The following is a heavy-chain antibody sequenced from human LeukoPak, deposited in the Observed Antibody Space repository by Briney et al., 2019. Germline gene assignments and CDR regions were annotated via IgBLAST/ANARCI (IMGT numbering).Heavy chain of an antibody. D-gene: IGHD6-13*01. CDR3: ARGPAPGNGMDV. CDR1: GGSISSGGYS. V-gene: IGHV4-30-2*01. Sequence: PSQTLSLTCAVSGGSISSGGYSWSWIRQPPGKGLEWIGYIYHSGSTYHNPSLKSRVTISVDTSKNQFSLKLSSVTAADTAVYYCARGPAPGNGMDVWGQGTTVTVSS. J-gene: IGHJ6*02. CDR2: IYHSGST.